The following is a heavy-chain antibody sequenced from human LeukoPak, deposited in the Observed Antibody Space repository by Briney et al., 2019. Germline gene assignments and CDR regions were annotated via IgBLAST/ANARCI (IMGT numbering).Heavy chain of an antibody. CDR3: ARVSRDGYNFMFDY. J-gene: IGHJ4*02. D-gene: IGHD5-24*01. CDR2: ISYSGST. Sequence: SETLSLTCTVSGGSISIYYWSWIRQPPGKGLEYIGYISYSGSTNNNPSLKSRVTISVDTSKNQFSLKLSSVTAADTAVYYCARVSRDGYNFMFDYWGQGTLVTVSS. CDR1: GGSISIYY. V-gene: IGHV4-59*01.